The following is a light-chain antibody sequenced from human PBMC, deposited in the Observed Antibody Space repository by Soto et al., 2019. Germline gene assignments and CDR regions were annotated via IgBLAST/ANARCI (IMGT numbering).Light chain of an antibody. J-gene: IGKJ4*01. Sequence: DIKMTQSPSSVSASVGDRVTITCRASEAISSWLAWYQQKPGRAPKLLIYSASSLQNGAPSRFTGSGSGTDFTLTITSLQPDDTAIYYCQQARCFPLTFGGGTKVEIK. CDR2: SAS. CDR1: EAISSW. CDR3: QQARCFPLT. V-gene: IGKV1-12*01.